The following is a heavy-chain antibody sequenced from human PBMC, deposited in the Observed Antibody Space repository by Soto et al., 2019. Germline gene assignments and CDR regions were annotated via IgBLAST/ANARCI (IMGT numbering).Heavy chain of an antibody. V-gene: IGHV3-53*01. Sequence: PWGSQRLPCAVAWVMGGSIGMRWVRQAQGKGLEWVAVIYTGGSTYYADSVKGRFTISRDNSKNTLYLQMNTLRAEDTAVYYCARDQSTSWSVNYYGMDVWGQGTTVTVSS. CDR2: IYTGGST. CDR3: ARDQSTSWSVNYYGMDV. D-gene: IGHD6-13*01. J-gene: IGHJ6*02. CDR1: WVMGGSIG.